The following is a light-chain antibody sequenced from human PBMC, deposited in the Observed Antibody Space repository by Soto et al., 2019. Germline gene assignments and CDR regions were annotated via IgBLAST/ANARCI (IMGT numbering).Light chain of an antibody. CDR1: QSVSSSY. CDR3: QQYGISPWT. J-gene: IGKJ1*01. CDR2: DAS. Sequence: EIVLTQSPGTLSLSPGESATLSCRASQSVSSSYLAWYQQKSGQAPRLLIYDASSRATAIPDRFSGSGSGTDFTLTISRLEPEDFAVYYCQQYGISPWTFGQGTKVEI. V-gene: IGKV3-20*01.